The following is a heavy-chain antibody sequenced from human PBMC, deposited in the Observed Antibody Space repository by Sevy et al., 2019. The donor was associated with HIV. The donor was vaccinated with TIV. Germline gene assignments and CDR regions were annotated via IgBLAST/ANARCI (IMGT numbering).Heavy chain of an antibody. D-gene: IGHD5-18*01. Sequence: GGSLRLSCAASGFSFSSYDLHWVRQAPGKGLEYVSAISSNGGSTYYADSVKGRFTISRDNSKNTLYLQMGSLRAEDMAVYYWGGEGVGGYGYSLDYWGQGTLVTVSS. V-gene: IGHV3-64*02. CDR1: GFSFSSYD. CDR2: ISSNGGST. J-gene: IGHJ4*02. CDR3: GGEGVGGYGYSLDY.